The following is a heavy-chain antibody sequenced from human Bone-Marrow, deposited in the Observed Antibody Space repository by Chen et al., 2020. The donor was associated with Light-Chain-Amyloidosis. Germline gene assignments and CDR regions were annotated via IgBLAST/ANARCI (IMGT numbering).Heavy chain of an antibody. D-gene: IGHD3-10*01. CDR2: IYYDGTT. CDR3: AGSLRGWFDP. Sequence: QVQLQESGPGLVKPSQTLPLNCAVSGDSLSSSGYYWSWIRHHPGMGLEWIGNIYYDGTTSYSPSLKSRFSITSDMSKSQFSLGVSSVTAADTAVYYCAGSLRGWFDPWGQGTLVTVSS. CDR1: GDSLSSSGYY. J-gene: IGHJ5*02. V-gene: IGHV4-31*11.